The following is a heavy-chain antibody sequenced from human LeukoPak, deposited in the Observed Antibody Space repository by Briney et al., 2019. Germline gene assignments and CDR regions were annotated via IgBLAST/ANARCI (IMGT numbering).Heavy chain of an antibody. J-gene: IGHJ5*02. CDR1: GFTFSSYA. D-gene: IGHD6-13*01. V-gene: IGHV3-48*04. CDR3: ARDEEAAGTRYFDP. Sequence: GGSLRLSCAASGFTFSSYAMSWVRQAPGKGLEWVSYISPSGSTMQYADFVEGRFTISRDNAKNSLYLQMNSLRAEDTAVYYCARDEEAAGTRYFDPWGQGTLVTVSS. CDR2: ISPSGSTM.